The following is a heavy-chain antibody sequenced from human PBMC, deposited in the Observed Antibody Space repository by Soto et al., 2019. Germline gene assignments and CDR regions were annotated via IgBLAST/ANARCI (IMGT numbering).Heavy chain of an antibody. D-gene: IGHD2-8*02. Sequence: EVQLVESGGGLVQPGRSLRLSCAASGFTFDDYAMHWVRQAPGKGLEWVSGISWNSGSIGYADSVKGRFTISRDNAKNSLYLQMNSLRAEVTALYYCAKGMTSYWCYGMDVWGQGTTVTVSS. CDR2: ISWNSGSI. CDR3: AKGMTSYWCYGMDV. J-gene: IGHJ6*02. CDR1: GFTFDDYA. V-gene: IGHV3-9*01.